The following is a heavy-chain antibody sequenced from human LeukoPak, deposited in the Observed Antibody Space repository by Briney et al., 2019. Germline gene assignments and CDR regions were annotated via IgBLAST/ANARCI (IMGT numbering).Heavy chain of an antibody. CDR2: IYYSGTT. Sequence: SETLSLTCTVSGGSISSYYWSWIRQPPGKGLEWIGYIYYSGTTNYNPSLKSRVTISVDTSKNQFSLKLSSVTAADTAVYYCARLYYYDSSGYPYLAFDIWGQGTMVTVSS. V-gene: IGHV4-59*01. J-gene: IGHJ3*02. D-gene: IGHD3-22*01. CDR1: GGSISSYY. CDR3: ARLYYYDSSGYPYLAFDI.